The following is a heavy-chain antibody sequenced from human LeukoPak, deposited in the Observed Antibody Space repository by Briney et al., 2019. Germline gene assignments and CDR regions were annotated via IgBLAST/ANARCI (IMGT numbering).Heavy chain of an antibody. CDR1: GFTFSSYG. V-gene: IGHV3-33*01. CDR3: ARKVVPSYYDFWSGYVGGVGGYMDV. CDR2: IWYDGSNK. Sequence: GGSLRLSCAASGFTFSSYGMHWVRQAPGKGLEWVAVIWYDGSNKYYADSVKGRFTISRDNSKNTLYLQMNSLRAEDTAVYYCARKVVPSYYDFWSGYVGGVGGYMDVWGKGTTVTVSS. J-gene: IGHJ6*03. D-gene: IGHD3-3*01.